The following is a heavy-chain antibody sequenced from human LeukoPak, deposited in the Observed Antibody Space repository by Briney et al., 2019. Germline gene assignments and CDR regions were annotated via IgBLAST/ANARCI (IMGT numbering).Heavy chain of an antibody. V-gene: IGHV3-23*01. CDR3: AKEKTGFDH. CDR1: GFTFTNYG. Sequence: GGSLRLSCTASGFTFTNYGMNWVHQAPGRGLEWVSAISGSYTTYYADSVKGRFTISRDNSKNTLYLQMNSLRAEDTAVYYCAKEKTGFDHWGQGTLVTVSS. CDR2: ISGSYTT. D-gene: IGHD7-27*01. J-gene: IGHJ4*02.